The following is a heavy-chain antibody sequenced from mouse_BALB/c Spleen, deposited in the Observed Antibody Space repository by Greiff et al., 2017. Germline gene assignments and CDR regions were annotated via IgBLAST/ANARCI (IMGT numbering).Heavy chain of an antibody. Sequence: EVKVVESGGGLVQPGGSMKLSCVASGFTFSNYWMNWVRQSPEKGLEWVAEIRLKSNNYATHYAESVKGRFTISRDDSKSSVYLQMNNLRAEDTGIYYCTRRGTTADYWGQGTTLTVSS. J-gene: IGHJ2*01. D-gene: IGHD1-2*01. CDR1: GFTFSNYW. CDR3: TRRGTTADY. V-gene: IGHV6-6*02. CDR2: IRLKSNNYAT.